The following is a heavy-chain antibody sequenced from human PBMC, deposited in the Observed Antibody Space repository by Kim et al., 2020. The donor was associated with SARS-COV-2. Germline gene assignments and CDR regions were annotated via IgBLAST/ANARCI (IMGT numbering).Heavy chain of an antibody. CDR3: AHAYGPLRY. CDR2: DDK. V-gene: IGHV2-5*01. J-gene: IGHJ4*02. Sequence: DDKRYSPSLKNRLTITKDTSKNQVVLTMTSMDPVDTATYYCAHAYGPLRYWGQGTLVTVSS. D-gene: IGHD3-10*01.